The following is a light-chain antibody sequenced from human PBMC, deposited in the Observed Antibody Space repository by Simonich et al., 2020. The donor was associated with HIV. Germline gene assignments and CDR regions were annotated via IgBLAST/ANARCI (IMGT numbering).Light chain of an antibody. V-gene: IGKV1-39*01. CDR3: QQSFRAPRT. CDR1: QSISSY. J-gene: IGKJ1*01. Sequence: DIQMTQSPSSLSASVGDRVTITCRESQSISSYLNWYQQKPGQAPKLLIYAASSLQSGVPSRFSGSGSGTDFTLTISSLQPEDVATYYCQQSFRAPRTFGPGTKVEIK. CDR2: AAS.